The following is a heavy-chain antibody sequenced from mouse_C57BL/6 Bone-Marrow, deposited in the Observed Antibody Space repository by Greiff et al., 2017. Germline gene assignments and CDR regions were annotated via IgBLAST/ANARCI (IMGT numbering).Heavy chain of an antibody. J-gene: IGHJ3*01. D-gene: IGHD1-1*01. CDR3: ARPTVERDWFAY. V-gene: IGHV1-69*01. CDR1: GYTFTSYW. CDR2: IDPSDSYT. Sequence: QVQLKQPGAELVMPGASVKLSCKASGYTFTSYWMHWVKQRPGQGLEWIGEIDPSDSYTNYNQKFKGKSTLTVDKSSSTAYMQLSSLTSEDSAVYYCARPTVERDWFAYWGQGTLVTVSA.